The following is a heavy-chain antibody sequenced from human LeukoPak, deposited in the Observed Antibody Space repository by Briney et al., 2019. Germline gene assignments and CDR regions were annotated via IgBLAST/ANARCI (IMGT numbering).Heavy chain of an antibody. Sequence: ASVKVSCKASGYTFTSYGISWVRQAPGQGLEWMGWISAYNGNTNYAQKLQGRVTMTTDTSTSTAYMELRSLRSDDTAVYYCARERTIAVAGIRHYYYMDVWGKGTTVTVSS. CDR3: ARERTIAVAGIRHYYYMDV. CDR1: GYTFTSYG. D-gene: IGHD6-19*01. J-gene: IGHJ6*03. CDR2: ISAYNGNT. V-gene: IGHV1-18*01.